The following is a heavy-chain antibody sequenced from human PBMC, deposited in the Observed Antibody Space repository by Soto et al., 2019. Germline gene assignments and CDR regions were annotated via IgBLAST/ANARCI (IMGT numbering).Heavy chain of an antibody. D-gene: IGHD2-2*01. J-gene: IGHJ4*02. CDR3: VRYCSTTLCNGVATRTFDY. V-gene: IGHV3-9*01. CDR2: ISWNSDSI. Sequence: VQLVESGGGLVQPGRSLRLSCAASGFTFDDYVMHWVRQAPGKGLEWVSGISWNSDSIGYADSVKGRFTISRDDAKNSLYLQMNSLRDEDTALYYCVRYCSTTLCNGVATRTFDYWGQGTLVTVSS. CDR1: GFTFDDYV.